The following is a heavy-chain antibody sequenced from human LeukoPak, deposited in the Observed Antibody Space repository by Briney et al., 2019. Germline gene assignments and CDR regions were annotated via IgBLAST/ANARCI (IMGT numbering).Heavy chain of an antibody. CDR2: INHSRGST. CDR3: ARDVSARGAGVVAPGLLPLMNYFGFYMDV. V-gene: IGHV1-46*01. Sequence: ASVKVSCKTSGYILSMFWMHWVRQAPGQGLEWMGIINHSRGSTTFAPKFRGRVSMTGDMTTNTVYMEMSGVTSEDTGIYFCARDVSARGAGVVAPGLLPLMNYFGFYMDVWGKGTSVTVSS. CDR1: GYILSMFW. D-gene: IGHD6-13*01. J-gene: IGHJ6*03.